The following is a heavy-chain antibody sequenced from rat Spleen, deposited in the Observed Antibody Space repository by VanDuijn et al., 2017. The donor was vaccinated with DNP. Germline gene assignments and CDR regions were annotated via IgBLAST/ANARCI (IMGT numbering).Heavy chain of an antibody. J-gene: IGHJ4*01. D-gene: IGHD1-12*02. CDR1: GFTFNYYW. Sequence: EVQLVESGGDLVQPGRSLKLSCVASGFTFNYYWMAWIRQAPGKGLELIASITIGSGTTSYPDSVKGRFTISRDDAKNTLSLQMNSLRSEDTATYYCARVGDLHDGGDGDVLDVWGQGTSVTVSS. V-gene: IGHV5-31*01. CDR3: ARVGDLHDGGDGDVLDV. CDR2: ITIGSGTT.